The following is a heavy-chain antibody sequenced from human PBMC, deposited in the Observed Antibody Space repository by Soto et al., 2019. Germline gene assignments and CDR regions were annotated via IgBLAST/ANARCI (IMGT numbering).Heavy chain of an antibody. D-gene: IGHD2-2*01. V-gene: IGHV3-33*01. CDR3: AREIRREAVVVPATIDY. Sequence: PGGSLRLSCAASGFTFSSYGMHWVRQAPGKGLEWVAVIWYDGSNKYYADSVKGRFTISRDNSKNTLYLQMNSLRAEDTAVYYCAREIRREAVVVPATIDYWGQGTLVTVSS. CDR2: IWYDGSNK. J-gene: IGHJ4*02. CDR1: GFTFSSYG.